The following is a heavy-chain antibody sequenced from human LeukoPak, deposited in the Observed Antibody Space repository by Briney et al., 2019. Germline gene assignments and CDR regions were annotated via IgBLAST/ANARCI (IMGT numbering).Heavy chain of an antibody. J-gene: IGHJ4*02. CDR1: GGSISSGDYY. D-gene: IGHD6-19*01. CDR2: IYCSGST. V-gene: IGHV4-30-4*08. Sequence: PSQTLSLTCTVSGGSISSGDYYWSWIRQPPGKGLEWIGYIYCSGSTYYNPSLKSRVTISVDTSKNQFSLKLSSVTAADTAVYYCARGPGRSSGWYGRDYWGQGTLVTVSS. CDR3: ARGPGRSSGWYGRDY.